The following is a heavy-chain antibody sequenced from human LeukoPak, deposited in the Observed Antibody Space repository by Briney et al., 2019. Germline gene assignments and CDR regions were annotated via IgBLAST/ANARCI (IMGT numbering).Heavy chain of an antibody. CDR1: GYTFTSYG. Sequence: ASVKVSCKASGYTFTSYGISWVRQAPGQGLEWMGWISAYNGNTNYAQRLQGRVTMTTDTSTSTAYMELRSLRSDDTAVYYCARLQQTIVGATNFDYWGQGTLVTVSS. V-gene: IGHV1-18*01. J-gene: IGHJ4*02. D-gene: IGHD1-26*01. CDR2: ISAYNGNT. CDR3: ARLQQTIVGATNFDY.